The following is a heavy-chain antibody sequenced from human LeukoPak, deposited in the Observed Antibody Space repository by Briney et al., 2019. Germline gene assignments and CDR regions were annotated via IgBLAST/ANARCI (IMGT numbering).Heavy chain of an antibody. CDR1: GGTFSSYA. CDR2: IIPIFGTA. CDR3: ATKKDNYYYYYMDV. Sequence: GASVKVSCKASGGTFSSYAISWVRQAPGQGLEWMGGIIPIFGTANYAQKFQGRVTITTDESTSTAYMELSSLRSEDTAVYYCATKKDNYYYYYMDVWGKGTTVTVSS. V-gene: IGHV1-69*05. J-gene: IGHJ6*03.